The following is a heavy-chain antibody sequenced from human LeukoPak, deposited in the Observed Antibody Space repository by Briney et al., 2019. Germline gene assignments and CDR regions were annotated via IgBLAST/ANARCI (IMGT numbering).Heavy chain of an antibody. J-gene: IGHJ4*02. CDR2: INWNGGST. D-gene: IGHD6-19*01. Sequence: GGSLRLSCAASGFTFSNYGMSWVRQAPGKGLEWVSGINWNGGSTGYADSVKGRFTISRDNAKNSLYLQMNSLRAEDTAVYYCARNAVAGPFSYWGQGTLVTVS. CDR1: GFTFSNYG. V-gene: IGHV3-20*04. CDR3: ARNAVAGPFSY.